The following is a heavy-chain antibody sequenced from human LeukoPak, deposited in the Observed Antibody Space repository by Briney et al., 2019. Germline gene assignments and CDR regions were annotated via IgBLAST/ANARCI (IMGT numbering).Heavy chain of an antibody. V-gene: IGHV3-9*01. D-gene: IGHD2-8*01. CDR1: GFTFDDYA. J-gene: IGHJ4*02. CDR3: AKDNYPWGYWTNGVCSQFDD. CDR2: ISWNSGSI. Sequence: PGGYLRLSCAASGFTFDDYAMHWVRQAPGKGLEWVSGISWNSGSIGYADSVEGRFTISRDNAKNSLYLQINSLRAEDTALYYCAKDNYPWGYWTNGVCSQFDDWGQGTLVTVSS.